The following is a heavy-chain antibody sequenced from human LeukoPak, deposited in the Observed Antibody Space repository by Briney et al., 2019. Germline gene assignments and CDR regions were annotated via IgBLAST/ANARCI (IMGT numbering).Heavy chain of an antibody. CDR1: GFTFSGSA. V-gene: IGHV3-73*01. Sequence: PGGSLRLSCAASGFTFSGSAMHWVRQASGKGLEWVGRIRSKANSYATAYAASVKGRFTISRDDSKNTAYLQVNSLKTEDTAVYYCTRLHGDYRYYGMDVWGQGTTVTVSS. J-gene: IGHJ6*02. D-gene: IGHD4-17*01. CDR3: TRLHGDYRYYGMDV. CDR2: IRSKANSYAT.